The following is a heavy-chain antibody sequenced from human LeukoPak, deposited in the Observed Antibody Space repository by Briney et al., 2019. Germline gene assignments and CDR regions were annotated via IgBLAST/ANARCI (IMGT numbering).Heavy chain of an antibody. D-gene: IGHD1-26*01. V-gene: IGHV3-11*04. CDR1: GFTFSDYY. J-gene: IGHJ4*02. CDR3: ARDRWEWDLLYSPPKSSQDY. Sequence: PGGSLRLSRAASGFTFSDYYMSWIRQAPGKGLEWVSYISSSGSTIYYADSVKGRFTISRDNAKNSLYLQMNSLRAEDTAVYYCARDRWEWDLLYSPPKSSQDYWGQGTLVTVSS. CDR2: ISSSGSTI.